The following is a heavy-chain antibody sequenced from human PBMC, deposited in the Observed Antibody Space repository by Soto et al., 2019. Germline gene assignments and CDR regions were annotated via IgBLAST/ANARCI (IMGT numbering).Heavy chain of an antibody. Sequence: EVQLLESGGGLEQPGGSLRLSCAASGFTFSNFVMSWVRQAPGKGLEWVSGISGGGGGATYYANSVKGRSTISRDNSKNPLDLQMNSLRAEDTAVYFCAKTVCSGGSCSSRDAFDIWGQGTMVTVSS. CDR2: ISGGGGGAT. CDR3: AKTVCSGGSCSSRDAFDI. CDR1: GFTFSNFV. V-gene: IGHV3-23*01. D-gene: IGHD2-15*01. J-gene: IGHJ3*02.